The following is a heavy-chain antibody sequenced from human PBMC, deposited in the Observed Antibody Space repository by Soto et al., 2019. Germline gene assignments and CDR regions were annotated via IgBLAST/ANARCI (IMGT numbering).Heavy chain of an antibody. D-gene: IGHD5-12*01. CDR2: ISYDGSNK. J-gene: IGHJ4*02. Sequence: QVQLVESGGGVVQPGRSLRLSCAASGFTFSSYGMHWVRQAPGKGLEGVAVISYDGSNKYYADSVKGRFTISRDNSKNTLYLQMNSLRAEDTAVYYCAKSMGGRDGYNWDFDYWGQGTLVTVSS. CDR3: AKSMGGRDGYNWDFDY. CDR1: GFTFSSYG. V-gene: IGHV3-30*18.